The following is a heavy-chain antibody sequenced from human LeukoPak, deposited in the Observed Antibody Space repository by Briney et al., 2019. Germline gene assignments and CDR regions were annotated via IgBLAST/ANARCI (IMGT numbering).Heavy chain of an antibody. D-gene: IGHD3-3*01. CDR1: GYTFTTYW. CDR3: ARLPYYDFWSGYSPFDY. V-gene: IGHV5-51*01. J-gene: IGHJ4*02. CDR2: IYPGDSDT. Sequence: GESLKISCKGSGYTFTTYWIGWVRQMPGKGLEWMGIIYPGDSDTRYSPSFQGQVTISADKSISTTYLQWRSLKASDTAMYYCARLPYYDFWSGYSPFDYWGQGTLVTVSS.